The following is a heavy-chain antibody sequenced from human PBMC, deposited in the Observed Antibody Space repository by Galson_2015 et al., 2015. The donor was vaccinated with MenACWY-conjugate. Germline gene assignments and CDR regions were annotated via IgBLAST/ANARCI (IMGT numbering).Heavy chain of an antibody. CDR3: ARHNPPHGSDF. D-gene: IGHD3-10*01. Sequence: QSGAEVKMPGESLKISCKGFGSNFATSWIGWVRQMPGKGLEWMGIIYPGDSDTRYSPSFQGQVTISADKSISTAYLQWSSLKASDTAMYYCARHNPPHGSDFWGQGTLVTVSS. CDR2: IYPGDSDT. V-gene: IGHV5-51*01. J-gene: IGHJ4*02. CDR1: GSNFATSW.